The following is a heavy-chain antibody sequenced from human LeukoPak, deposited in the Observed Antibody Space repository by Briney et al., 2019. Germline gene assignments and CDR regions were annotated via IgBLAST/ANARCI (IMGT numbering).Heavy chain of an antibody. Sequence: GGSLRLSCAASGFSFSSYWMHWVRQAPGKGLVWVSRINSDGSSTSYADSVKGRFTISRDNAKNTLYLQMNSLRAEDTAVYYCARGFGYDNIVTYWGQGTLVTVSS. V-gene: IGHV3-74*01. D-gene: IGHD5-12*01. CDR1: GFSFSSYW. CDR2: INSDGSST. CDR3: ARGFGYDNIVTY. J-gene: IGHJ4*02.